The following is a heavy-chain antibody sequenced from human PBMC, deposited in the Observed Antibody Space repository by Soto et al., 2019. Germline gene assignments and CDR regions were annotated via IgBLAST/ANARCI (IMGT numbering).Heavy chain of an antibody. V-gene: IGHV1-69*13. Sequence: GASVKVSCKASGGTFSSYAISWVRQAPGQGLEWMGGIIPIFGTANYAQKFQGRVTITADESTSTAYMELSSLRSEDTAVYYCARDSYYDFWSGYWHLDYWGQGTLVTVSS. D-gene: IGHD3-3*01. J-gene: IGHJ4*02. CDR3: ARDSYYDFWSGYWHLDY. CDR2: IIPIFGTA. CDR1: GGTFSSYA.